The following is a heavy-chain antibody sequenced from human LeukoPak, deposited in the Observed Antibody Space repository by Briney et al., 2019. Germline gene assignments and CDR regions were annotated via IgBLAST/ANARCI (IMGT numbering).Heavy chain of an antibody. CDR2: IYPGDSDT. D-gene: IGHD2-15*01. CDR3: ARIVVAAAFDY. Sequence: GEALKISFKGSGCGFTSYWIGWVRRMPGKGVEWMGIIYPGDSDTRYSPSFPAQVTISADKSIRTAYLQWSSLKASDTAMCYCARIVVAAAFDYWGQGTLVTVSS. V-gene: IGHV5-51*01. J-gene: IGHJ4*02. CDR1: GCGFTSYW.